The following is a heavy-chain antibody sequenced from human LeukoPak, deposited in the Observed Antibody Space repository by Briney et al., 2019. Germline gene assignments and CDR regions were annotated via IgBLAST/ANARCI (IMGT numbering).Heavy chain of an antibody. CDR2: IRYDGSNK. Sequence: GGSLRLSCAASGFTFSSYGMHWVRQAPGKGLEWVAFIRYDGSNKYYADSVKGRFTISRDNSKNTLYLQMNSLRAEDTAVYYCASASRVAAAGRAYYYYYMDVWGKGTTVTISS. D-gene: IGHD6-13*01. CDR1: GFTFSSYG. CDR3: ASASRVAAAGRAYYYYYMDV. J-gene: IGHJ6*03. V-gene: IGHV3-30*02.